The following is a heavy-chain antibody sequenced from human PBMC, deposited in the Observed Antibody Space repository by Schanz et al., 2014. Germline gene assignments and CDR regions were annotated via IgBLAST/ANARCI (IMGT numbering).Heavy chain of an antibody. V-gene: IGHV1-69*09. J-gene: IGHJ6*03. CDR2: IIPILGIA. Sequence: QVHLVQSGAEVKKPGASVKVSCKASGGTFSTYPINWVRQAPGQGLEWMGRIIPILGIANYAQKFQGRVTNTADKSTSTAYMDLNSLRAEDTAVYYCARDAVALVPEYFMDVWGKGTPVTVSS. CDR1: GGTFSTYP. D-gene: IGHD2-15*01. CDR3: ARDAVALVPEYFMDV.